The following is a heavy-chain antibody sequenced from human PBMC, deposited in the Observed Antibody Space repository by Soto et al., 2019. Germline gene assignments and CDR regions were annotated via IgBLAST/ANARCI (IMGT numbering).Heavy chain of an antibody. CDR2: MYYSGGA. CDR1: GVSIHSSHSF. J-gene: IGHJ4*02. V-gene: IGHV4-39*01. D-gene: IGHD2-15*01. Sequence: PSETLSLTCSLSGVSIHSSHSFWGWIRQPPGKVLEFIGNMYYSGGANYNPSLKSRVTISLDTSNNQFSLTVNSVTAADTAIYYWGIAVEVPTSTTALDSWRQGARVT. CDR3: GIAVEVPTSTTALDS.